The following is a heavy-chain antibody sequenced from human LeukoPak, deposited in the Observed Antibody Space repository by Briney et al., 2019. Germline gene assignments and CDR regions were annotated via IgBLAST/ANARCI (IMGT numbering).Heavy chain of an antibody. J-gene: IGHJ3*02. CDR1: GFSLSTSGVG. CDR2: IYWNDDK. Sequence: SGPTLVNPTQTLTLTCTFSGFSLSTSGVGVGWIRQPPGKALEWLALIYWNDDKRYSPSLKSRLTITKDTSKNQVVLTMTNMDPVDTATYYCAHTDPQLELHSDAFDIWGQGTMVTVSS. V-gene: IGHV2-5*01. D-gene: IGHD1-7*01. CDR3: AHTDPQLELHSDAFDI.